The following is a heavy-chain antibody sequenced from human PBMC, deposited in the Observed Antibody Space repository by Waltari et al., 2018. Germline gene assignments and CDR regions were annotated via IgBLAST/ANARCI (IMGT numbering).Heavy chain of an antibody. CDR3: ARVDSSGWFVY. Sequence: QVQLVQSGAEVKKPGASVKVSCKASGYTFTSYDINWVRQATGQGLEWMGWMNPKSGNTGYAQRFQGRVTITRNTSISTAYMGLGRLRSEDTAVYYCARVDSSGWFVYWGQGTLVTVSS. J-gene: IGHJ4*02. CDR2: MNPKSGNT. CDR1: GYTFTSYD. D-gene: IGHD6-19*01. V-gene: IGHV1-8*03.